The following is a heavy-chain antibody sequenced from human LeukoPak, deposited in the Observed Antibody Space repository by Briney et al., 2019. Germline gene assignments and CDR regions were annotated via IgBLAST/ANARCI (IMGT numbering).Heavy chain of an antibody. CDR3: ARSLGLPLWAFDY. J-gene: IGHJ4*02. Sequence: PSETLSLTCTVSGGSISNYYWSWIRQPAGKGLEWIGRIYTSGYTNYNPSLKSRVTMSVDTSNNLFSLRLTSVTAADTAVYYCARSLGLPLWAFDYWGQGTLVTVSS. V-gene: IGHV4-4*07. D-gene: IGHD3-16*01. CDR2: IYTSGYT. CDR1: GGSISNYY.